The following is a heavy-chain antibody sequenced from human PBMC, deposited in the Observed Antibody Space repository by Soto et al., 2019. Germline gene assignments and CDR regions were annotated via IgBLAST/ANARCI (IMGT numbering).Heavy chain of an antibody. V-gene: IGHV1-24*01. J-gene: IGHJ6*02. Sequence: ASVKVSCKVSGYTLTELSMHWVRQAPGKGLEWMGGFDPEDGETIYAQKFQGRVTMTEDTSTDTAYMELSSLRSEDTAVYYCATVLCYNGVCYYYYGMDVWGQGTTVTVSS. D-gene: IGHD2-8*01. CDR1: GYTLTELS. CDR2: FDPEDGET. CDR3: ATVLCYNGVCYYYYGMDV.